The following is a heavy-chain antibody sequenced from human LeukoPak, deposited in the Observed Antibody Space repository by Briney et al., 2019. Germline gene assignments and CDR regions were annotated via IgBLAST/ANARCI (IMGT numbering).Heavy chain of an antibody. J-gene: IGHJ4*02. CDR2: IYYSGST. Sequence: SETLSLTCTVSGGSISSGGYYWSWIRQHPGKGLEWIGYIYYSGSTYYNPSLKSRVTISVDTSKNQFSLKLSSVTAADTAVYYCARDLVGGNSGGFDYWGQGTLVTVSS. CDR3: ARDLVGGNSGGFDY. D-gene: IGHD4-23*01. V-gene: IGHV4-31*03. CDR1: GGSISSGGYY.